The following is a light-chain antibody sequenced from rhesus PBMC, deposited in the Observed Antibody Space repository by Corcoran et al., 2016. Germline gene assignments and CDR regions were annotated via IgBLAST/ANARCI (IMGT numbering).Light chain of an antibody. Sequence: DIVMTQTPLSLPVTPGEPASISCRSSQSLLDSEDGNTYLDWYLQKPGQSPQLLIYEVSNRASGVPGRFSGSGSETDFTLKISRVEAEDVGVYYCMQALEFPYSFGQGTKVEIK. J-gene: IGKJ2*01. CDR1: QSLLDSEDGNTY. CDR3: MQALEFPYS. CDR2: EVS. V-gene: IGKV2-104*02.